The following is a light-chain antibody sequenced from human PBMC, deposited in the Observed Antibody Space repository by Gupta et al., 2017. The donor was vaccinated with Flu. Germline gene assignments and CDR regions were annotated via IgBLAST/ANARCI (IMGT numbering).Light chain of an antibody. V-gene: IGLV7-46*01. CDR3: LLSYTGARV. J-gene: IGLJ3*02. CDR2: DTS. CDR1: TGAVTSGHY. Sequence: QAVVTQDPSLTVSPGGTVTLTCGSSTGAVTSGHYPYWFQQKPGRAPRTLISDTSNKYSWTPARFSGSLLGGKAALTLSGAQPEDEADYYCLLSYTGARVFGGGTKLTVL.